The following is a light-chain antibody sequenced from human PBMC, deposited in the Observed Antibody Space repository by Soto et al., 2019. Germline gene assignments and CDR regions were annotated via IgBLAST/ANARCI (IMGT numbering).Light chain of an antibody. J-gene: IGKJ4*01. V-gene: IGKV3-11*01. CDR3: QQRYSWPPLT. CDR1: QNVSIY. CDR2: EAT. Sequence: EVVLTQSPATLSLSPGERATLSCRASQNVSIYLAWYQQKPGQVPRLLIYEATNRAAGIPPRFSGSGSATDFTLTISSLEPEDFAVYYCQQRYSWPPLTFGGGTKVEIK.